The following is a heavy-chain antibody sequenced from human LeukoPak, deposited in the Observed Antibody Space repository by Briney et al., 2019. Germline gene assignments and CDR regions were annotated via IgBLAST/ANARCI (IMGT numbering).Heavy chain of an antibody. CDR3: ARGSITMVRGVMNWFDP. CDR1: GGSISSGGYY. CDR2: IYYSGST. V-gene: IGHV4-31*03. J-gene: IGHJ5*02. D-gene: IGHD3-10*01. Sequence: SETLSLTCTVSGGSISSGGYYWSWIRQHPGKGLEWIVYIYYSGSTYYNPSLKSRVTISVDTSKNQFSLKLSSVTAADTAVYYCARGSITMVRGVMNWFDPWGQGTLVTVSS.